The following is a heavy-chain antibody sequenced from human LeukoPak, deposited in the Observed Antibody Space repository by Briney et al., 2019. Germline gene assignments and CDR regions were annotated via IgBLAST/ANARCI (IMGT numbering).Heavy chain of an antibody. D-gene: IGHD5-18*01. CDR3: ARDQDTAMYYYYYGMDV. Sequence: ASVKVSCKDSGGTFSSYAISWVRQAPGQGLEWMGGIIPIFGTANYAQKFQGRVTITADESTSTAYMELSSLRSEDTAVYYCARDQDTAMYYYYYGMDVWGQGTTVTVSS. CDR2: IIPIFGTA. CDR1: GGTFSSYA. V-gene: IGHV1-69*13. J-gene: IGHJ6*02.